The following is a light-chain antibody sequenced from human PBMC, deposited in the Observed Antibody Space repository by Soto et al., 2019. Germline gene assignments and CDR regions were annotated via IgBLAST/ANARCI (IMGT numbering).Light chain of an antibody. CDR1: SRDVGAYNY. CDR2: DVS. Sequence: QSVLTQPASVSGSPGQSITISCTGTSRDVGAYNYVSWYQYHPGKAPKLMIYDVSNRPSGVSTRFSGSKSGNTASLTSSGIQSVAEVGYYCRSYPSRRTYVIVFGGETQVTVL. V-gene: IGLV2-14*03. J-gene: IGLJ7*01. CDR3: RSYPSRRTYVIV.